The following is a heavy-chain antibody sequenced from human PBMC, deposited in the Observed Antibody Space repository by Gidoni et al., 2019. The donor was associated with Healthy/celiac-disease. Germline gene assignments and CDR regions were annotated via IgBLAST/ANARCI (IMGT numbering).Heavy chain of an antibody. D-gene: IGHD3-10*01. Sequence: EVQLVESGGGLVQPGGSLRLSCAASGFTFSSYEMHWVRQATGKGLEWVSAIGTAGDTYYPGSVKGRFTISRENDKNSLYLQMNSLRAGDTAVYYCARGLYGSGIMDVWGKGTTVTVSS. J-gene: IGHJ6*04. CDR3: ARGLYGSGIMDV. V-gene: IGHV3-13*04. CDR1: GFTFSSYE. CDR2: IGTAGDT.